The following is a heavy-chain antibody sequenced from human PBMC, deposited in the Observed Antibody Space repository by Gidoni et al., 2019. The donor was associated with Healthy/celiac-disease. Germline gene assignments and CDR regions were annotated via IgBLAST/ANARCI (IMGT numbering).Heavy chain of an antibody. D-gene: IGHD3-16*02. CDR1: GSTFRRYP. Sequence: EVQLLESGGGLVQPVGSLRPSCAASGSTFRRYPMGWVRQAPGKGLVLVSAISGRGGSTYYADSVKGRFTISRDNSKNTLYLQMNSLRAEDTAVYYCAKTGDDYIWGSYRPFDYWGQGTLVTVSS. CDR3: AKTGDDYIWGSYRPFDY. J-gene: IGHJ4*02. CDR2: ISGRGGST. V-gene: IGHV3-23*01.